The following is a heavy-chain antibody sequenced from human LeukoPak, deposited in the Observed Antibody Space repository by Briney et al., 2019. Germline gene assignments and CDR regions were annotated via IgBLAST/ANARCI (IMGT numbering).Heavy chain of an antibody. CDR2: ISAYNGNT. CDR1: GGTFSSYG. J-gene: IGHJ3*02. D-gene: IGHD3-3*01. V-gene: IGHV1-18*01. CDR3: ARSITIFGVVKRSDAFDI. Sequence: SSVKVSCKASGGTFSSYGISWVRQAPGQGLEWMGWISAYNGNTNYAQKLQGRVTMTTDTSTSTAYMELRSLRSDDTAVYYCARSITIFGVVKRSDAFDIWGQGTMVTVSS.